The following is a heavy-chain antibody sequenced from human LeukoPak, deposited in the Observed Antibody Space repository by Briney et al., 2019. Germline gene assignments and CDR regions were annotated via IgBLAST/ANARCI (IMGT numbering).Heavy chain of an antibody. J-gene: IGHJ4*02. CDR3: AKGKRYPDY. V-gene: IGHV3-7*03. D-gene: IGHD1-1*01. CDR1: GFAFYDYD. CDR2: LNLDGSDK. Sequence: TGGSLRLSCTASGFAFYDYDMSWLPQTPGKGLGWVASLNLDGSDKYYVDSVRGRFTISRDNAKNSLYLQMDSLRVEDTAVYYCAKGKRYPDYWGQGTLVTVSS.